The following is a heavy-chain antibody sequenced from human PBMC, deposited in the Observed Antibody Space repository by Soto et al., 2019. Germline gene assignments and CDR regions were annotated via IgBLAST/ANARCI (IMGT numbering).Heavy chain of an antibody. J-gene: IGHJ4*02. V-gene: IGHV4-31*01. CDR3: ARGGDYEGFDY. CDR1: DGSISSGGYY. Sequence: QVQLQESGPGLVKPSQTLSLTCTVSDGSISSGGYYWSWIRQHPGKGLEWIGNIYYSRYTYYNPSLKSQVTISVDTSKNQFSLKLSSVTAADTAVYYCARGGDYEGFDYWGQGTLVTVSS. CDR2: IYYSRYT. D-gene: IGHD4-17*01.